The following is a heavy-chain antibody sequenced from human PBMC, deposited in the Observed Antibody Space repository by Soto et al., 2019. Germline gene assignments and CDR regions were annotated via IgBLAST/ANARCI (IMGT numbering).Heavy chain of an antibody. V-gene: IGHV4-34*01. CDR2: INHSGST. Sequence: PSETLSLTCAVYGGSFSGYYWSWIRQPPGKGLEWIGEINHSGSTNYNPSLKSRVTISVDTSKNQFSLKLSSVTAADTAVYYCARGGLIRGVLYYWGQGTLVTVSS. D-gene: IGHD3-10*01. J-gene: IGHJ4*02. CDR1: GGSFSGYY. CDR3: ARGGLIRGVLYY.